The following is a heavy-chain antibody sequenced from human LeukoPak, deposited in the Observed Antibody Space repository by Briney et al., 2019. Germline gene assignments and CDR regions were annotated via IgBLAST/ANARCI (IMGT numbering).Heavy chain of an antibody. CDR3: ARHLVVRQPLGMDV. J-gene: IGHJ6*02. CDR1: GYIFTSHW. D-gene: IGHD3-22*01. Sequence: GESLKISCKGSGYIFTSHWIAWVRQMPGKGLEWMGIIYPGDSDTRYSPSFQGQVTISADKSFSTAYLQWSSLKASDTAMYYCARHLVVRQPLGMDVWGQGTTVTVSS. CDR2: IYPGDSDT. V-gene: IGHV5-51*01.